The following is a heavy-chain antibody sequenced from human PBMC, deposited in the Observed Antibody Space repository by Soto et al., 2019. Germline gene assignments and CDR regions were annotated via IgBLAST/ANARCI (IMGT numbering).Heavy chain of an antibody. Sequence: GGSLRLSCAASGFTFSSYAMSWVRQAPGKGLQWVSTISGSGGGTYYPDSVKGRFTVSGDNSKNTLYLQMNSLRAEDTAVYYCAFTVTSFDYWGRGTLVTVSS. CDR1: GFTFSSYA. V-gene: IGHV3-23*01. CDR2: ISGSGGGT. J-gene: IGHJ4*02. CDR3: AFTVTSFDY. D-gene: IGHD4-17*01.